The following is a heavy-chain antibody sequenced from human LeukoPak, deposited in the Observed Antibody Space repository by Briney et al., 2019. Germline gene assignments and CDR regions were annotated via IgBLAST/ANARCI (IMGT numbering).Heavy chain of an antibody. Sequence: GRSLRLSCAASGFTFSGYAMHWVRQAPGKGLEWVAVISYDGSNKYYADSVKGRFTISRDNSKNTLYLQMNSLRAEDTAVYYCARDGGDCSSTSCYPWFDPWGQGTLVTVSS. V-gene: IGHV3-30-3*01. CDR1: GFTFSGYA. D-gene: IGHD2-2*01. J-gene: IGHJ5*02. CDR2: ISYDGSNK. CDR3: ARDGGDCSSTSCYPWFDP.